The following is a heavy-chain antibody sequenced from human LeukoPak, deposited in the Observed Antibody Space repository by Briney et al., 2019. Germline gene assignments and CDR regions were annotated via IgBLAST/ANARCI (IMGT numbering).Heavy chain of an antibody. Sequence: PSETLSLTCTVSGGSISSGGYSWSWIRQHPGKGLEWIGYIYYSGSTYYNPSLKSRVTISVDTSKNQFSLKLSSVTAADTAVYYCARDAATYYYDSSGYFCGMDVWGQGTTVTVSS. CDR2: IYYSGST. D-gene: IGHD3-22*01. CDR1: GGSISSGGYS. V-gene: IGHV4-31*03. J-gene: IGHJ6*02. CDR3: ARDAATYYYDSSGYFCGMDV.